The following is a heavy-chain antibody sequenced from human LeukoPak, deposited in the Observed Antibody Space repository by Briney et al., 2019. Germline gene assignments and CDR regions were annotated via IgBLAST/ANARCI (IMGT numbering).Heavy chain of an antibody. CDR3: AREPGYYYDSSGYRGPEYNWFDP. CDR1: GFTFSSSE. V-gene: IGHV3-48*03. J-gene: IGHJ5*02. CDR2: ISSSGSTI. Sequence: GRSLRLSCAASGFTFSSSEMKWVRQAPGKWLEWVLYISSSGSTIYYADSVKGRFTISRDNAKNSLYLQMNSLRAEDTAVYYCAREPGYYYDSSGYRGPEYNWFDPWGQGTLVTVSS. D-gene: IGHD3-22*01.